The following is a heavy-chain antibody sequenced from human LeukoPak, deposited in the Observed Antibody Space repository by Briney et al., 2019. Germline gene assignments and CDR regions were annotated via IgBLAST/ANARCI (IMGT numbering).Heavy chain of an antibody. CDR3: AKDSFDHNGIYDAFDI. Sequence: GGSLRLSXAASGFNFNIFAMSWVRQSPGKGLEWVSTTGSSETYYSDSVKGRFTISRDNSKNRLYLQMNSVRADDTAVYYCAKDSFDHNGIYDAFDIWGQGTLVTVSS. CDR1: GFNFNIFA. D-gene: IGHD1-1*01. CDR2: TGSSET. V-gene: IGHV3-23*01. J-gene: IGHJ3*02.